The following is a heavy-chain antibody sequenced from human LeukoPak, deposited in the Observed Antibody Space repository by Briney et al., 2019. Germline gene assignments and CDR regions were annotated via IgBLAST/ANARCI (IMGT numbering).Heavy chain of an antibody. CDR1: GGTFSSYA. V-gene: IGHV1-69*13. J-gene: IGHJ6*03. D-gene: IGHD5-18*01. CDR3: AGYSYGYGDYYYYYMDV. CDR2: IIPIFGTA. Sequence: SVKVSCKASGGTFSSYAISWVRQAPGQGLEWMGGIIPIFGTANYAQKFQGRVTITADESTSTAYMELSSLRSEDTAVYYCAGYSYGYGDYYYYYMDVWGKGTTVTISS.